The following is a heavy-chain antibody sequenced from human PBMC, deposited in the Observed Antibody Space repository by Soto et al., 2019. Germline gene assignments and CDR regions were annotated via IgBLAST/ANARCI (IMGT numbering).Heavy chain of an antibody. J-gene: IGHJ6*02. CDR1: GGSISSSSYS. D-gene: IGHD2-2*01. CDR2: IYYSGST. CDR3: GRQPGHCGSTTCFGYYSVDV. Sequence: SETLSLTCSVSGGSISSSSYSWGWIRQPPGKGLEWIGTIYYSGSTHYNPSLEGRVAISADTPNNQLSLRLSSVTAADTAVYYCGRQPGHCGSTTCFGYYSVDVWGQATTVTVYS. V-gene: IGHV4-39*01.